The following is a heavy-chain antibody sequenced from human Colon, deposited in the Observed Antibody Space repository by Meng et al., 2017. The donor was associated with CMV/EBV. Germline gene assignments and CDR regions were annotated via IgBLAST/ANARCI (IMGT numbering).Heavy chain of an antibody. CDR2: ILPILGIA. Sequence: SVKVSCKASGGTFSSYAISWVRQAPGQGLEWMGGILPILGIANYAQKFQGRVTITADKSTSTAYMELSSLRSEDTAVYYCARDLLEYSSSLQLDYWGQGTLVTVSS. D-gene: IGHD6-6*01. V-gene: IGHV1-69*10. CDR3: ARDLLEYSSSLQLDY. J-gene: IGHJ4*02. CDR1: GGTFSSYA.